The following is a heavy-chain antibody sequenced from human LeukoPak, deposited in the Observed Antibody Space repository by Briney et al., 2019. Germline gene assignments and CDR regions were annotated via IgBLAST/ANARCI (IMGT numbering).Heavy chain of an antibody. Sequence: PGGSLRLSCAASGFTFSNYWMTWVRQAPGKGLEWVASIKQDGSEKYYVDSVKGRFTFSRDNAKNSLYLQMDSLRAEDTAVYYCAKSSGSHQASDYWGQGTLVTVSS. V-gene: IGHV3-7*03. J-gene: IGHJ4*02. CDR2: IKQDGSEK. CDR3: AKSSGSHQASDY. D-gene: IGHD6-6*01. CDR1: GFTFSNYW.